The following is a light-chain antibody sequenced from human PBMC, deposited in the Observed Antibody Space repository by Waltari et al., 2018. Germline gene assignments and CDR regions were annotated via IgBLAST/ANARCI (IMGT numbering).Light chain of an antibody. CDR1: SSDVGSYNL. J-gene: IGLJ2*01. Sequence: QSALTQPASVSGSPGQSITISFTGTSSDVGSYNLVSRYQQHPGKAPKPMIYQGSKRPSGVSNRFSGSKSGNTASLTISGLQAEDEADYYCCSYAGSSTFDVVFGGGTKLTVL. V-gene: IGLV2-23*03. CDR3: CSYAGSSTFDVV. CDR2: QGS.